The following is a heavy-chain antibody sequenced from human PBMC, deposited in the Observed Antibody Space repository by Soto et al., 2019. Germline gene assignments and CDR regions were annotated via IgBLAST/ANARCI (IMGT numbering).Heavy chain of an antibody. D-gene: IGHD3-22*01. CDR3: ARLRAFFCDSTGHYYVDS. Sequence: GASLEISCEGSGYTFTSYWITCVRQMPGKGLEWIGMIDPSDSYTNYSPSFQGHVTLSVDKSITAAYLQWSSLKASDTAIYYCARLRAFFCDSTGHYYVDSWGQGTPCTVS. V-gene: IGHV5-10-1*01. CDR2: IDPSDSYT. J-gene: IGHJ4*02. CDR1: GYTFTSYW.